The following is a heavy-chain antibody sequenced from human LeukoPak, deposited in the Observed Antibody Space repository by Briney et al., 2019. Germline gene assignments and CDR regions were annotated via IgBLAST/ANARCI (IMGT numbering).Heavy chain of an antibody. D-gene: IGHD2-2*01. CDR3: ARVLGIAVVPGATEDNYFDP. J-gene: IGHJ5*02. CDR1: GGSFSSYF. V-gene: IGHV4-34*01. Sequence: PSETLSLTCGVYGGSFSSYFWTWIRQSPAKGLEWIGEINQSGDTDYNPSLKRRANISIDTSRSQFSLTLSSVTAADTAMYYCARVLGIAVVPGATEDNYFDPWGQGTLVVVSS. CDR2: INQSGDT.